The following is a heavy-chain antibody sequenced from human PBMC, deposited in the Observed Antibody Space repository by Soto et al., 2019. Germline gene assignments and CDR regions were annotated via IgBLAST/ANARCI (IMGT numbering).Heavy chain of an antibody. CDR3: ARDIGSYAYGEGY. D-gene: IGHD3-10*01. Sequence: ETLSLTCSVSGGSINSYWWSWIRQPAGKGLEWIGCVYSSGTTDYNPSLNSRATLSVETSKNQFSLKLSSVTAADTAVYYCARDIGSYAYGEGYWGQGIQVTVSS. CDR1: GGSINSYW. CDR2: VYSSGTT. V-gene: IGHV4-4*07. J-gene: IGHJ4*02.